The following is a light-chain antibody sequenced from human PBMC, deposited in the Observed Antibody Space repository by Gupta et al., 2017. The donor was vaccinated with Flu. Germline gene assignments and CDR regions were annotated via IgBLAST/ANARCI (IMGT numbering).Light chain of an antibody. CDR1: SSDVGSYNL. CDR3: CSYAGSGTYYV. V-gene: IGLV2-23*01. Sequence: SSDVGSYNLVSWYQQHPGKAPKLMIYEGSKRPSGVSNRFSGSKSGNTASLTISGLQAEDEADYYCCSYAGSGTYYVFGTGTKVTVL. CDR2: EGS. J-gene: IGLJ1*01.